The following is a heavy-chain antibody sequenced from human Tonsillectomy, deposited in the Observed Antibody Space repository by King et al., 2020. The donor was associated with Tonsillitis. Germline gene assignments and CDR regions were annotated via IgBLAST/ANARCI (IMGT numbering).Heavy chain of an antibody. CDR1: GFTFSSCA. V-gene: IGHV3-23*04. J-gene: IGHJ6*03. CDR3: AISWGGDYYYYMGV. CDR2: IGGSGRST. Sequence: DVQLVESGGGLVQPGGSLRLSCAASGFTFSSCALNWVRQTPGKGLEWVSAIGGSGRSTYYADSVKGRCTISRDNSKNTLYLQMNSLRAEDTAVYYCAISWGGDYYYYMGVWGEGTTVTVSS. D-gene: IGHD1-26*01.